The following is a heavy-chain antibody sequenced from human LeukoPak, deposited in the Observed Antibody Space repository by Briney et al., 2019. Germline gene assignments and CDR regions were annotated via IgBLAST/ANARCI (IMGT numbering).Heavy chain of an antibody. CDR3: ARAVQLERRYFDY. CDR2: IIPILGIA. Sequence: VKVSCKASAGTFSSYAISWVRQAPGQGLEWMGRIIPILGIANYAQKFQGRVTITTDKSTSTVYMELSSLRSEDTAVYYCARAVQLERRYFDYWGQGTLVTVSS. D-gene: IGHD1-1*01. V-gene: IGHV1-69*04. J-gene: IGHJ4*02. CDR1: AGTFSSYA.